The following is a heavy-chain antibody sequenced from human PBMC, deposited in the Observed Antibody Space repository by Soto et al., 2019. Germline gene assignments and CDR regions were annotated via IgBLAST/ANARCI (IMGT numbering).Heavy chain of an antibody. V-gene: IGHV1-24*01. J-gene: IGHJ4*02. CDR1: GYTLTELS. Sequence: ASVKVSCKVSGYTLTELSMHWVRQAPGKGLVWMGGFDPEDGETIYAQKFQGRVTMTEDTSTDTAYMELSSLRSEDTAVYYCASRRSFLEWLLRLYFDYWGQGTLVTVSS. CDR3: ASRRSFLEWLLRLYFDY. D-gene: IGHD3-3*01. CDR2: FDPEDGET.